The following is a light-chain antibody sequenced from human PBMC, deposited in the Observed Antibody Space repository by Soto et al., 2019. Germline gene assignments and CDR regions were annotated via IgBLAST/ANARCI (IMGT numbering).Light chain of an antibody. CDR2: EGN. V-gene: IGLV2-23*01. J-gene: IGLJ2*01. CDR3: CSYAGPTTVV. CDR1: SRDVGSENL. Sequence: QSALTQPASVSGSPGQSITISCTGTSRDVGSENLVSWYQQHPGKVPKLIIYEGNKRPSGVSDRCSGSKSGNTASLTISGLQAEDEADYHCCSYAGPTTVVFGGGTQLTVL.